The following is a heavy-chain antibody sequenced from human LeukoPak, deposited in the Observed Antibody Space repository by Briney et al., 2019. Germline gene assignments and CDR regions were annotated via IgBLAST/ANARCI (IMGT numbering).Heavy chain of an antibody. D-gene: IGHD5-24*01. CDR3: VRTPARRDGYNYYDY. J-gene: IGHJ4*02. V-gene: IGHV3-33*01. Sequence: GGSLRLFCAASGFTFSNYGMHWVRQAPGKGLEWVATIWYDGTNRDYADSVKGRFTISRDNSKNTLYLQMNSLRAEDTSVYYCVRTPARRDGYNYYDYWGQGTLVTVSS. CDR1: GFTFSNYG. CDR2: IWYDGTNR.